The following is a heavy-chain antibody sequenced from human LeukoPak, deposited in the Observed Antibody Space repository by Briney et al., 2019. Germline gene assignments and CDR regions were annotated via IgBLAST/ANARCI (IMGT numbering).Heavy chain of an antibody. CDR2: ISSSGSIM. CDR3: AKSMQWLVREGAAFDY. Sequence: GGSLRLSCVASGFTFSSFQMNWVRQAPGKGLEWVSYISSSGSIMFYADSVKGRFTISRDNSKNTLYLQMNSLRAEDTAVYYCAKSMQWLVREGAAFDYWGQGTLVTVSS. V-gene: IGHV3-48*03. D-gene: IGHD6-19*01. CDR1: GFTFSSFQ. J-gene: IGHJ4*02.